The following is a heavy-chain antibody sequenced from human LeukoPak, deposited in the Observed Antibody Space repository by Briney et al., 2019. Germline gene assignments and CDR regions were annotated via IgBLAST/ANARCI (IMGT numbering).Heavy chain of an antibody. Sequence: KTSETLSLTCTVSGGSISSYYWSWIRQPPGKGLEWIGYIYYSGSTNYNPSLKSRVTISVDTSKNQFSLKLSSVTAADTAVYYCAREVYYGSGSYWDMDVWGQGTTVTVSS. CDR2: IYYSGST. V-gene: IGHV4-59*01. CDR1: GGSISSYY. J-gene: IGHJ6*02. D-gene: IGHD3-10*01. CDR3: AREVYYGSGSYWDMDV.